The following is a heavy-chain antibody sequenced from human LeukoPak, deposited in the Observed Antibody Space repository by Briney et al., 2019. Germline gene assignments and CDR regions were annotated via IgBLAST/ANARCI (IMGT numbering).Heavy chain of an antibody. CDR2: IIPIFGTA. CDR1: GGTSSSYA. D-gene: IGHD3-22*01. Sequence: GASVKVSCKASGGTSSSYAISWVRQAPGQGLEWMGGIIPIFGTANYAQKFQGRVTITADESTSTAYMELSSLRSEDTAVYYCARGTTMIVVVTSLDYWGQGTLVAVSS. CDR3: ARGTTMIVVVTSLDY. V-gene: IGHV1-69*13. J-gene: IGHJ4*02.